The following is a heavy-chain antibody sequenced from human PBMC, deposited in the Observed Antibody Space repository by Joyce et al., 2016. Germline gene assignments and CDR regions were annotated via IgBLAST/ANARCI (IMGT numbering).Heavy chain of an antibody. J-gene: IGHJ6*02. CDR3: AKLLYAQYYYGMDV. CDR2: IRGSGGST. V-gene: IGHV3-23*01. D-gene: IGHD2/OR15-2a*01. CDR1: LTFSSYA. Sequence: LTFSSYAMTWVRQAPGKGLEWVSAIRGSGGSTHYADSVKGRFTIARDNSKNTLYLQMNSLRAEDTAIYYCAKLLYAQYYYGMDVWGQGTTVTVSS.